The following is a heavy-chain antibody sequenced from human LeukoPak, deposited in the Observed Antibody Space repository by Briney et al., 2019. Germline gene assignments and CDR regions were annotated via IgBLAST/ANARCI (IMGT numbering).Heavy chain of an antibody. V-gene: IGHV1-2*02. J-gene: IGHJ4*02. Sequence: ASVKVSCKASGYTLTGYYMHWVRQAPGQGLEWMGWINPNSGGTNYAQEFQGRVTMTRDTSISTAYMELSRLRSDDTAVYYCAKTNYYDSSGPPGYWGQGTLVTVSS. CDR3: AKTNYYDSSGPPGY. CDR2: INPNSGGT. D-gene: IGHD3-22*01. CDR1: GYTLTGYY.